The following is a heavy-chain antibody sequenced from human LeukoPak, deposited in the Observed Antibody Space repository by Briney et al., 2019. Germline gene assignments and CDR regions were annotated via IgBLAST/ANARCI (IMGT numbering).Heavy chain of an antibody. J-gene: IGHJ4*02. CDR1: GGSISSYY. V-gene: IGHV4-59*08. D-gene: IGHD3-22*01. CDR2: IYYSGST. Sequence: KPSETLSLTCTDSGGSISSYYWSWIRQPPGKGLEWIGYIYYSGSTNYNPSLKSRVTISVDTSKNQFSLKLSSVTAADTAVYYCARLGDTYYYDSSGSRNSFDYWGQGTLVTVSS. CDR3: ARLGDTYYYDSSGSRNSFDY.